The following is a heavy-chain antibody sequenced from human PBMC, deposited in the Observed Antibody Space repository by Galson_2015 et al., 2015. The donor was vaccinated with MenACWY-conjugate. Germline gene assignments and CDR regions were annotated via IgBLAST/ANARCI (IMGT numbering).Heavy chain of an antibody. CDR2: ISPSGSNT. CDR3: VEAWYSRDWYSLYNFLFQH. V-gene: IGHV3-64D*09. CDR1: GFVFSSYP. J-gene: IGHJ1*01. D-gene: IGHD6-19*01. Sequence: SLRLSCAASGFVFSSYPMHWVRQAPGEGLECISTISPSGSNTFYADSAKGRFSISRDNSKTTVYLHMSSLRPEDTAVYYCVEAWYSRDWYSLYNFLFQHWGQGTQVIVSS.